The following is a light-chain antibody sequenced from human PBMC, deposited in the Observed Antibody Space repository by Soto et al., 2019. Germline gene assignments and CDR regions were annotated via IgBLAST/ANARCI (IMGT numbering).Light chain of an antibody. CDR3: QQTYTVSRIT. V-gene: IGKV1-39*01. J-gene: IGKJ3*01. CDR2: AAS. CDR1: QTISKS. Sequence: DIQMTQSPSSLSASVGDRVSITCRASQTISKSLNWYQQRPGQAPKVLIFAASNLQSGVPARFSGSGSGTDFTLSISSLQPEDVATYDWQQTYTVSRITFGPGTKVDLK.